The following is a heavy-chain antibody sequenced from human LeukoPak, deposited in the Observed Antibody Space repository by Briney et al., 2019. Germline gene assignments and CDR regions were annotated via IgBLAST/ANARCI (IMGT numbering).Heavy chain of an antibody. D-gene: IGHD2-21*02. J-gene: IGHJ4*02. CDR3: ARSVTQYYFDY. Sequence: GGSLRLSCAASGFTFSSYAMSWVRQAPGKGLEWVSVIYSGGSTYYADSVKGRFTISRHNSKNTLYLQMNSLRAEDTAVYYCARSVTQYYFDYWGQGTLVTVSS. CDR2: IYSGGST. CDR1: GFTFSSYA. V-gene: IGHV3-53*04.